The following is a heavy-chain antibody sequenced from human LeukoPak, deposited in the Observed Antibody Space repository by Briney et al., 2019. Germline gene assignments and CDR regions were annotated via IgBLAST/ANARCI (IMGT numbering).Heavy chain of an antibody. V-gene: IGHV7-4-1*02. J-gene: IGHJ6*02. CDR2: INTNTGNP. CDR1: GYTFTSYA. D-gene: IGHD6-13*01. Sequence: ASVKVSCRASGYTFTSYAMNWVRQAPGQGLEWMGWINTNTGNPTYAQGFTGRFVFSLDTSVSTAYLQISSLKAEDTAVYYCAREPLSSSWSYYYYYGMDVWGQGTTVTVSS. CDR3: AREPLSSSWSYYYYYGMDV.